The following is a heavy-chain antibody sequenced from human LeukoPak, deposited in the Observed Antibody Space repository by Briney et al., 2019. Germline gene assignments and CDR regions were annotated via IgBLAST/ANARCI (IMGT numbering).Heavy chain of an antibody. D-gene: IGHD6-13*01. CDR2: IKYDGDEE. CDR1: GFTFSDYW. Sequence: GGSLRLSCAASGFTFSDYWMSWMRQAPGKGLEWVANIKYDGDEEYYVDSVKGRFTISRDDAKNSLYLQLNSLRVEDTAVYYCKSGGAAPGSFDNWGQGTLVTVSP. J-gene: IGHJ4*02. V-gene: IGHV3-7*01. CDR3: KSGGAAPGSFDN.